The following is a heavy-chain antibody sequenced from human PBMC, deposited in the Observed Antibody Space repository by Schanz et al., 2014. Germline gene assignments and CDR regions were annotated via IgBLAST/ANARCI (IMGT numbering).Heavy chain of an antibody. Sequence: QGQLVQSGPEVKEPGASVKVSCEASRYTFNTYGLNWVRQAPGQGLEWMGWISAYTNNTNYAQKFQGRVTITADKSTFTAYMDVSSLRSEDTAVYYCASSGAGYSSSWDFDYWGQGTLVTVSS. CDR3: ASSGAGYSSSWDFDY. J-gene: IGHJ4*02. CDR1: RYTFNTYG. D-gene: IGHD6-13*01. CDR2: ISAYTNNT. V-gene: IGHV1-18*01.